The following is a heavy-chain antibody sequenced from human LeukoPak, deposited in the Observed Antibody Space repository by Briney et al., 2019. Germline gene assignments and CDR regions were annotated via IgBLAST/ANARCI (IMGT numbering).Heavy chain of an antibody. CDR2: ISAYNGNT. CDR3: ARDRIFGVVIKYNWFDA. D-gene: IGHD3-3*02. CDR1: GYTFTSYG. V-gene: IGHV1-18*01. Sequence: GASVKVSCKASGYTFTSYGISWVRQAPGQGLEWMGWISAYNGNTNYAQKLQGRVTMTRDTSTSTAYMELRSLRSDDTAVYYCARDRIFGVVIKYNWFDAWGQGTLVTVSS. J-gene: IGHJ5*02.